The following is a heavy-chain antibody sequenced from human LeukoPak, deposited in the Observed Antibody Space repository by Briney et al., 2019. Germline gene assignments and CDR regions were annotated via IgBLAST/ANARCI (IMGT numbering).Heavy chain of an antibody. V-gene: IGHV3-23*01. J-gene: IGHJ4*02. D-gene: IGHD3-22*01. CDR1: GFTFSSYA. Sequence: GGSLRLSCAASGFTFSSYAMSWVRQAPGKGLEWVSAISGSGGSTYYADSVKGRFTISKDNSKNTLYLQMNSLRAEDTAVYYCAKDYGPQVVYYFDYWGQGTLVTVSS. CDR2: ISGSGGST. CDR3: AKDYGPQVVYYFDY.